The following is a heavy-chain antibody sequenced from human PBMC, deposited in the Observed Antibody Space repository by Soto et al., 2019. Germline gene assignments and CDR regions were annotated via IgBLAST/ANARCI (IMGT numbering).Heavy chain of an antibody. CDR2: INAGNGNT. V-gene: IGHV1-3*01. Sequence: QVQLVQSGAEVKKPGASVKVSCKASGYTFTSYAMHWVRQDPGQRREWMGWINAGNGNTKYSQKFQGRVTSTRDTSASTAYMDLRSLRSEDTAVYYCAGDRDGLRGATKWARPGTHYYYYGMYVLGQGTTVTVSS. CDR3: AGDRDGLRGATKWARPGTHYYYYGMYV. CDR1: GYTFTSYA. J-gene: IGHJ6*02. D-gene: IGHD1-26*01.